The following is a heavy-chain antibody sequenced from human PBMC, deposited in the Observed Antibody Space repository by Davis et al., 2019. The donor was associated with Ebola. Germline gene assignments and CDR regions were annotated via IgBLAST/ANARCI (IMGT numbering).Heavy chain of an antibody. J-gene: IGHJ5*02. V-gene: IGHV4-30-4*08. D-gene: IGHD3-22*01. CDR3: ARDRTTWDRSGYYYWFDT. CDR2: IYYSGST. Sequence: YWIGWIRQPPGKGLEWIGYIYYSGSTYYNPSLKSRLTISLDTSKDQFSLKLSSVTAADTAVYYCARDRTTWDRSGYYYWFDTWGQGTQVTVSS. CDR1: Y.